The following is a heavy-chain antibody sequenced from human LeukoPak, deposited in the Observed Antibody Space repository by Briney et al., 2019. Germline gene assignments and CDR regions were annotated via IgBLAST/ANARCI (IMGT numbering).Heavy chain of an antibody. CDR2: INPNSGGR. V-gene: IGHV1-2*02. CDR3: ARGVDILTGYYKIDY. D-gene: IGHD3-9*01. J-gene: IGHJ4*02. Sequence: GASVKVSFKASGYTFTVYYMHWVRQAPGQGLKWMGWINPNSGGRNYAQKFQGRVTMTRDTSISTAYMELSRLRSDDTAVDYCARGVDILTGYYKIDYWGQGTLVTVSS. CDR1: GYTFTVYY.